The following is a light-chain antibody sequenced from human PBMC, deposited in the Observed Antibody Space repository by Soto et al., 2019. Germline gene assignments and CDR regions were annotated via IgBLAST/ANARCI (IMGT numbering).Light chain of an antibody. CDR1: VLAKKY. CDR2: KDS. J-gene: IGLJ2*01. CDR3: YSAADNNPV. V-gene: IGLV3-27*01. Sequence: SYELTQPSSVSVSPGQKARITCSGDVLAKKYARWFQQKPGQAPVLVIYKDSERPSGIPERFSGSSSGTTVTLTISGAQVEDEADYYCYSAADNNPVFGGGTKVTVL.